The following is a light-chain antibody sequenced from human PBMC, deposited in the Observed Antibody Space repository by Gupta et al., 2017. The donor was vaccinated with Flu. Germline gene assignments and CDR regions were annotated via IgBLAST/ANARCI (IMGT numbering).Light chain of an antibody. CDR1: RSVNSRD. CDR2: DTS. Sequence: EIVLTQSPGTLSLSPGERATLSCRASRSVNSRDLAWYQQRPGQAPRLLIYDTSTRATGIPDRFSGSRDGTDFSLTISRRETEDSAVYYCQQYDSDPILYSFGQGTKMEIK. V-gene: IGKV3-20*01. CDR3: QQYDSDPILYS. J-gene: IGKJ2*03.